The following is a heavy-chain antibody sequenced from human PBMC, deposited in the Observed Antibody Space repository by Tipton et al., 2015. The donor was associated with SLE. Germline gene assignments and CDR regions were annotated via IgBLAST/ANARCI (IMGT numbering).Heavy chain of an antibody. Sequence: LRLSCAVYGGSFSGYYWSWIRQPAGKGLEWIGYIYTSGSTNYNPSLKSRVTISVDTSKNQFSLKLSSVTAADTAVYYCARGPQLDLWGRGTLVTVSS. CDR3: ARGPQLDL. V-gene: IGHV4-4*09. CDR2: IYTSGST. CDR1: GGSFSGYY. J-gene: IGHJ2*01.